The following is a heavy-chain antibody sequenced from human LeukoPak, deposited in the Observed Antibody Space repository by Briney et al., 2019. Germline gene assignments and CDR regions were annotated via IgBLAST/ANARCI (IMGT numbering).Heavy chain of an antibody. Sequence: GRSLRLSCAASGFTFSTYGMHWVRQAPGKGLEWVAVIWYDGSNTYYADSVKGRFTISRDNSKSTPYLQMNSLRAEDTAVYYCARDTSGYNDYWGQGTLVTVSS. CDR3: ARDTSGYNDY. CDR2: IWYDGSNT. CDR1: GFTFSTYG. V-gene: IGHV3-33*01. D-gene: IGHD3-22*01. J-gene: IGHJ4*02.